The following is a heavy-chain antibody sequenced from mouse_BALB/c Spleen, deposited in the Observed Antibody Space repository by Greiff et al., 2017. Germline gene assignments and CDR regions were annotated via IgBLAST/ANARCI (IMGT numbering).Heavy chain of an antibody. Sequence: LELVATINSNGGSTYYPDSVKGRFTISRDNAKNTLYLQMSSLKSEDTAMYYCARGGSWYFDVWGAGTTVTVSS. V-gene: IGHV5-6-3*01. J-gene: IGHJ1*01. CDR3: ARGGSWYFDV. CDR2: INSNGGST.